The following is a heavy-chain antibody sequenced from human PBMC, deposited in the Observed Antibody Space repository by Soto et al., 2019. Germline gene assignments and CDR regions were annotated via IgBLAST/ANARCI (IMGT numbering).Heavy chain of an antibody. J-gene: IGHJ6*02. CDR3: AKTPTRYYYYGMDV. CDR2: ISGSGGST. CDR1: GFTFSSYA. V-gene: IGHV3-23*01. Sequence: GSLRLSCAASGFTFSSYAMSWVRQAPGKGLEWVSAISGSGGSTYYADSVKGRFTISRDNSKNTLYLQMNSLRAEDTAVYYCAKTPTRYYYYGMDVWGQGTTVTVSS.